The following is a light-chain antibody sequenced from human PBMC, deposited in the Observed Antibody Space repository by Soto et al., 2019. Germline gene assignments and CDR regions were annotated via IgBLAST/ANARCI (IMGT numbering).Light chain of an antibody. Sequence: QSALTQPASVSGSPGQSITISCTGTSSDIGGYTYISWDQQHPGKAPKFIIYDVMNRPSGVSNRFSGARSGNTASLTISGLQAEDEADYYCSSYTSSSTVIFGGGTKVTVL. CDR2: DVM. V-gene: IGLV2-14*03. J-gene: IGLJ2*01. CDR3: SSYTSSSTVI. CDR1: SSDIGGYTY.